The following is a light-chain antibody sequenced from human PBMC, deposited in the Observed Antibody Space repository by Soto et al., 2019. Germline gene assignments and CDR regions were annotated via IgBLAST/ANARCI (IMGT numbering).Light chain of an antibody. CDR1: QSISTD. CDR3: HQGYTVPQT. J-gene: IGKJ1*01. V-gene: IGKV1-39*01. Sequence: DIQMTQSPSSLSASVGDRVTITCRASQSISTDLNWYMQKPGKAPQLLIFAASGLHSGVPSRFSGSGSGTDFTLTISRLQSEDFATYYCHQGYTVPQTFGQGTKVDIK. CDR2: AAS.